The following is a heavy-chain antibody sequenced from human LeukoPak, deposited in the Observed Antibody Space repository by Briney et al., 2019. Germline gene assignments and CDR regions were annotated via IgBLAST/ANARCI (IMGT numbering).Heavy chain of an antibody. CDR1: GFTFDDYS. V-gene: IGHV3-43*01. J-gene: IGHJ4*02. D-gene: IGHD3-16*02. CDR3: AKGGTYYDYVWGSYLYGYYFDY. CDR2: ITRDGENT. Sequence: PGGSLRLSCAASGFTFDDYSMYWVRQAPGKGLEWVALITRDGENTYYADSVRGRFTISRDNSKNSLFLQMNSLRAEDTAVYYCAKGGTYYDYVWGSYLYGYYFDYWGQGTLVTVSS.